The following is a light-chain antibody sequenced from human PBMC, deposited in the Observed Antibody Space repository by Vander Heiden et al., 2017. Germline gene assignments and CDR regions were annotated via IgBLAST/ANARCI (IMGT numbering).Light chain of an antibody. CDR2: WAS. Sequence: DIVMTQSPDSLSVSLGERATINCKPSQSVLYSSNNKNYLVWYQQKPGQPPKLLIYWASTRESGVPDRFNGSASGTDFTLTISSLQAEDVAVYYCQQYYTTPYTFGQGTKLEIK. V-gene: IGKV4-1*01. CDR3: QQYYTTPYT. J-gene: IGKJ2*01. CDR1: QSVLYSSNNKNY.